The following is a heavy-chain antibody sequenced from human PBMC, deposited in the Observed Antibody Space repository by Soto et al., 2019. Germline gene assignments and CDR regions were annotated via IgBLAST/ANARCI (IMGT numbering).Heavy chain of an antibody. J-gene: IGHJ3*01. Sequence: QVQLQESGPGLVKPSETLSLTCTVSGGSIRSYYWSWIRQPPGRGLEWIGYIYYSGSTNYNPSLQRRVTISVDTPKNQFSLKLSSVTAAAPAAYSCARRWGDAFDFWGQGTRVTVSS. CDR3: ARRWGDAFDF. CDR1: GGSIRSYY. D-gene: IGHD3-16*01. CDR2: IYYSGST. V-gene: IGHV4-59*08.